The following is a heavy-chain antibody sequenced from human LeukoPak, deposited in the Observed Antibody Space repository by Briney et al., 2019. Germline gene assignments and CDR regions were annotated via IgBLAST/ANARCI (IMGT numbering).Heavy chain of an antibody. V-gene: IGHV3-53*01. D-gene: IGHD1-14*01. CDR1: GFTVSSNY. CDR3: ARGHSTGCFDY. CDR2: IYTGGST. Sequence: GGSLRLSCAASGFTVSSNYMRWVRQAPGKGLEWVSVIYTGGSTYYADSVKGRFTISRDNSKNTLYLQMNSLRAEDTAIYYCARGHSTGCFDYWGQGTLVTVSS. J-gene: IGHJ4*02.